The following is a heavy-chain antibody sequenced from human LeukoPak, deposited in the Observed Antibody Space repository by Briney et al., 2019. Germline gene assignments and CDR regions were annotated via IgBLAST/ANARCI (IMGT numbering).Heavy chain of an antibody. Sequence: PGGSLRLSCAASGFTFSTYWMHWVRQAPGKGLVWVSRINNDGSNTAYADSVRGRFTISRDNAKNTLYLQMNNLRAEDTAVYYCARWGPYCTTTSCYGLGYWGQGTLVTVSS. J-gene: IGHJ4*02. D-gene: IGHD2-2*01. V-gene: IGHV3-74*01. CDR2: INNDGSNT. CDR3: ARWGPYCTTTSCYGLGY. CDR1: GFTFSTYW.